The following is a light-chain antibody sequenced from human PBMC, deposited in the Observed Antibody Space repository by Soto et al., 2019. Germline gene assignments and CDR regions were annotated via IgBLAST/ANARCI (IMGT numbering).Light chain of an antibody. Sequence: QSALTQPASVSGSPGQSITISCTGTSSDVGAYNYVSWYQQHPGKAPKLMIFEVSNRPSGVSNRLSGSKSGNTASLTISGLQAEDEADYYCTSYTSSNTLNVLFGGGTKLTVL. CDR2: EVS. CDR1: SSDVGAYNY. V-gene: IGLV2-14*01. CDR3: TSYTSSNTLNVL. J-gene: IGLJ3*02.